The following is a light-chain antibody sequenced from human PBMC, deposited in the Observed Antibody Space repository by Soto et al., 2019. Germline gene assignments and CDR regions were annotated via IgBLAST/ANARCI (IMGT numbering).Light chain of an antibody. J-gene: IGKJ2*01. CDR3: QQYSSPPRYT. V-gene: IGKV3-20*01. CDR2: ATS. Sequence: EIVLTQSPGTLSLSPGERATLSCRASQSVDSRFLAWYQQKPGQAPRLLISATSSRATGIPDRFSGSGSGTDFTLTINRLEPEDFAVYYCQQYSSPPRYTFGQGTKLEIK. CDR1: QSVDSRF.